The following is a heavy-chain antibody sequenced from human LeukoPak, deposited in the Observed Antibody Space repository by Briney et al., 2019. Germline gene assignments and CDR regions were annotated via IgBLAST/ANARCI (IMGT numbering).Heavy chain of an antibody. CDR1: GDSISHYY. J-gene: IGHJ4*02. Sequence: SETLSLTCTVSGDSISHYYWSWIRQPPGKGLEWIGYIFYSGSTNYNPSLKSRVIISVDTSRNQFSLRLNSLTAADTAVYYCARGSSAPRWFPFDYWGQGTLVTVSS. CDR3: ARGSSAPRWFPFDY. CDR2: IFYSGST. D-gene: IGHD4-23*01. V-gene: IGHV4-59*01.